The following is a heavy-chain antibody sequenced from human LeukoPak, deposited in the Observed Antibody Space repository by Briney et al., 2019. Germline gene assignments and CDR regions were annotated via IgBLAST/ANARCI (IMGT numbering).Heavy chain of an antibody. CDR3: ARDGRYYDYVWGSSLSMDV. CDR1: GFTFSSYW. D-gene: IGHD3-16*01. J-gene: IGHJ6*03. CDR2: IKQDGSEK. Sequence: GGSLRLSCAASGFTFSSYWMSWVRQAPGKGLEWVANIKQDGSEKYYVDSVKGRFTISRDNAKNSLYLQMNSLRAEDTAVYYCARDGRYYDYVWGSSLSMDVWGKGTTVTVSS. V-gene: IGHV3-7*01.